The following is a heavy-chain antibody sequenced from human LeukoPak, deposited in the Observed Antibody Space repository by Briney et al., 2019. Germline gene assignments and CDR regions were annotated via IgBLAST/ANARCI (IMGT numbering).Heavy chain of an antibody. J-gene: IGHJ4*02. V-gene: IGHV5-51*01. D-gene: IGHD1-26*01. CDR3: ARRRDLYSGSYYPFDY. CDR2: IYPGDSDA. Sequence: GESLKISCKGSGYNFTSYWIAWVRQMPGKGLEWMGIIYPGDSDARYSPSFQGQVTISADKSISTAYLQWSSLKASDTAIYYCARRRDLYSGSYYPFDYWGQGTLVTVSS. CDR1: GYNFTSYW.